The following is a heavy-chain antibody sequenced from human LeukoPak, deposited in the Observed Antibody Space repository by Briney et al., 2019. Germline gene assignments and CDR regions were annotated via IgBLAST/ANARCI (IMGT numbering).Heavy chain of an antibody. V-gene: IGHV4-59*08. CDR3: ARRGSYCGGGSCYGLEFDY. D-gene: IGHD2-15*01. Sequence: SETLFLTCTVSGGSISSYYWSWIRQPPGKGLEWIGYIYYSGSTNYNPSLKSRVTISVDTSKNQFSLKLSSVTAADTAVYYCARRGSYCGGGSCYGLEFDYWGQGTLVTVSS. CDR1: GGSISSYY. J-gene: IGHJ4*02. CDR2: IYYSGST.